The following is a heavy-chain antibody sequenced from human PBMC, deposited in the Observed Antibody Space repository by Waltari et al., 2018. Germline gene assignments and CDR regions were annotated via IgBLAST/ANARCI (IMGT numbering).Heavy chain of an antibody. D-gene: IGHD1-1*01. CDR1: GFNFTLFG. J-gene: IGHJ4*02. V-gene: IGHV3-30*02. CDR3: VKGNEIDY. Sequence: QVHLVESGGGVVQPGGSLRLSCAAPGFNFTLFGMHWVRQARGKGLEWVSFISYDGSNENYADSVKGRFTMSRDNSKKMLYVQMNNLRAEDSAVYYCVKGNEIDYWGQGTLVTVSS. CDR2: ISYDGSNE.